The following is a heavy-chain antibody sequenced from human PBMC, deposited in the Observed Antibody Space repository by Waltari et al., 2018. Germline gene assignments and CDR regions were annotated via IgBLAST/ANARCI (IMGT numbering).Heavy chain of an antibody. CDR2: MSYSGAT. CDR1: VVSITSNRHY. Sequence: QLQLQASGPGLVKPSETLSLTCSVSVVSITSNRHYLGWIRQPPGQGLEWIGTMSYSGATYSSPSLKSRVTISRDTSKNQLSLKLGSVTAADTAIYYCATYIGASVGTAAFDVWGQGTMVSVSS. CDR3: ATYIGASVGTAAFDV. J-gene: IGHJ3*01. V-gene: IGHV4-39*01. D-gene: IGHD1-1*01.